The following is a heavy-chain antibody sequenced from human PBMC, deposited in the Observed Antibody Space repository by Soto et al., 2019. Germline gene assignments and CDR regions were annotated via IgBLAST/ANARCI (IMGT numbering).Heavy chain of an antibody. CDR3: AKDLGGVWGIVVVVAATQPGWDAFDI. V-gene: IGHV3-23*01. CDR1: GFTFSSYA. D-gene: IGHD2-15*01. CDR2: ISGSGGST. Sequence: PGGSLRLSCAASGFTFSSYAMSWVRQAPGKGLEWVSAISGSGGSTYYADSVKGRFTISRDNSKNTLYLQMNSLRAEDTAVYYCAKDLGGVWGIVVVVAATQPGWDAFDIWGQGTMVTVSS. J-gene: IGHJ3*02.